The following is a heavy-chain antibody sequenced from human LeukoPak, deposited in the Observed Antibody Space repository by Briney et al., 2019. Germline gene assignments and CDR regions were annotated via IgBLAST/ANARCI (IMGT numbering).Heavy chain of an antibody. CDR1: GYSFTSYW. J-gene: IGHJ4*02. V-gene: IGHV5-51*01. Sequence: GESLKISCKGSGYSFTSYWIGWVRQMPGKGLEWMGIIYPGDSDTRYSPSFQGQVTISADKSISTAYLQWSSLKASDTAMYYRASRKYCSSTSCYFTFDYWGQGTLVTVSS. D-gene: IGHD2-2*01. CDR3: ASRKYCSSTSCYFTFDY. CDR2: IYPGDSDT.